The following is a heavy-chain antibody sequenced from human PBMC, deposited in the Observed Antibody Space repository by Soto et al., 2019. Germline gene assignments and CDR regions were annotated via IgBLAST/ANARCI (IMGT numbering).Heavy chain of an antibody. Sequence: PSETLSLTCTVSGGSVSSYCWSWIRQPPGKGLEWIGYIYYSGSTNYNPSLKSRVTISVDTSKNQFSLKLSSVTAADTAVYYCASYGDYFDYWGQGTLVTVSS. CDR2: IYYSGST. J-gene: IGHJ4*02. D-gene: IGHD4-17*01. V-gene: IGHV4-59*02. CDR1: GGSVSSYC. CDR3: ASYGDYFDY.